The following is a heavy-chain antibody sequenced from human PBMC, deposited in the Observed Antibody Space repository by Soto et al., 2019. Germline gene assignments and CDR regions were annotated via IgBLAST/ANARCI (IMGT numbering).Heavy chain of an antibody. CDR3: ARLRIATNNYKWFDP. V-gene: IGHV4-31*03. D-gene: IGHD2-21*01. CDR1: GAALNSGNYY. Sequence: PSETLSLTCSVSGAALNSGNYYWSWIRQVPGKGLEWIGHIYVTGAVAYNPSLRDRITISQDTSERQFSLNLRLVTAADTAVYYCARLRIATNNYKWFDPWGQGTLVTVS. CDR2: IYVTGAV. J-gene: IGHJ5*02.